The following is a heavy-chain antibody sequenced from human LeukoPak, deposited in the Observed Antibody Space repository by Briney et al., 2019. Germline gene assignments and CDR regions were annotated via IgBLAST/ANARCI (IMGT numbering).Heavy chain of an antibody. CDR2: ISYDGSNK. Sequence: GGSLRLSCAASGFTFSSYGMHWVRQAPGKGLEWVAVISYDGSNKYYADSVKGRFTISGDNSKNTLYLQMNSLRAEDTAVYYCAKDWAAAGFYYFDYWGQGTLVTVSS. D-gene: IGHD6-13*01. CDR1: GFTFSSYG. CDR3: AKDWAAAGFYYFDY. J-gene: IGHJ4*02. V-gene: IGHV3-30*18.